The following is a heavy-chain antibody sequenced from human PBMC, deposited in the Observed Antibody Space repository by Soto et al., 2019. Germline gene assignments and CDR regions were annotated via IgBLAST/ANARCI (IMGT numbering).Heavy chain of an antibody. CDR1: GFTFSSYS. Sequence: EVQLVESGGGLVKPGRSLRLSCAASGFTFSSYSMNWVRQAPGKGLEWVSSISSSSSYIYYADSVKGRFTISRDNAKNTLYLQMNSLRAEDTAVYYCLGYYDFWSGAWGYGMDVWGQGTKVTVSS. CDR3: LGYYDFWSGAWGYGMDV. V-gene: IGHV3-21*01. J-gene: IGHJ6*02. D-gene: IGHD3-3*01. CDR2: ISSSSSYI.